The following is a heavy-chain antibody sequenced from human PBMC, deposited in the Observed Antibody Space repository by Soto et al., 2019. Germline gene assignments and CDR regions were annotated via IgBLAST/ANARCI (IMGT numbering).Heavy chain of an antibody. J-gene: IGHJ4*02. CDR2: INHSGST. D-gene: IGHD3-22*01. Sequence: SETLSLTCAVYGGSFSGYYWSWIRQPPGKGLEWIGEINHSGSTNYNPSLKSRVTISVDTSKNQFSLKLSSVTAADTAVYYCARVPGYYDSSGYPTGIFDYWGQGTLVTV. V-gene: IGHV4-34*01. CDR3: ARVPGYYDSSGYPTGIFDY. CDR1: GGSFSGYY.